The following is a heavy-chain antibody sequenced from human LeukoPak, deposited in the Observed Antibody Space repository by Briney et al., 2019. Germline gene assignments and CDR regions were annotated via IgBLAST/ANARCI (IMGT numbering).Heavy chain of an antibody. D-gene: IGHD2-15*01. CDR2: IYFTGST. J-gene: IGHJ4*02. Sequence: SETLSLTCTVSGGSISSYYWSWIRQPPGKGLEWIGYIYFTGSTNYNPSLESRVIISVDTSKNQFSLTLTSVTAADTAVYYCARVAVVIDYFDYWGQGTLVTVSS. CDR1: GGSISSYY. V-gene: IGHV4-59*08. CDR3: ARVAVVIDYFDY.